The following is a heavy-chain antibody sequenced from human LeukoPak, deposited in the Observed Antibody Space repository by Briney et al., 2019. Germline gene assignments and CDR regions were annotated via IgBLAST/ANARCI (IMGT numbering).Heavy chain of an antibody. Sequence: ASVKVSCKASGYTFTDYYMYWVRQAPGQGLEWMGRISPNSGGTKDAQRFQGRVTMTRDTSISTAYMELSRLRSDDTAVYYCARPGSPLAHHTFDIWGQGTMVTVSS. CDR3: ARPGSPLAHHTFDI. CDR2: ISPNSGGT. CDR1: GYTFTDYY. D-gene: IGHD1-26*01. V-gene: IGHV1-2*06. J-gene: IGHJ3*02.